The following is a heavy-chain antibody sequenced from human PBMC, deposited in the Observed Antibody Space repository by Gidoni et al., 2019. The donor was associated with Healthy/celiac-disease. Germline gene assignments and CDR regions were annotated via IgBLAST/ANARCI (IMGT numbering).Heavy chain of an antibody. Sequence: IIPIFGTANYAQKFQGRVTITADESTSTAYMELSSLRSEDTAVYYWARAYYYDSSGYQVWFDPWGQGTLVTVSS. D-gene: IGHD3-22*01. CDR3: ARAYYYDSSGYQVWFDP. J-gene: IGHJ5*02. V-gene: IGHV1-69*01. CDR2: IIPIFGTA.